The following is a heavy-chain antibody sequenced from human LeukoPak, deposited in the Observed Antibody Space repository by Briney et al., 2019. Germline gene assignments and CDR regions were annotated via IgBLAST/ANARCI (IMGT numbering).Heavy chain of an antibody. Sequence: GRSLRLSCAVSGFTFRSYSMNWVHQAPGGGLEWVSSISSISSYIYYTDSVKGRLTISRDNGKNSLYLQMNSLRAEDTAVYYCARELRSSWYPSACDIWGQGTMVTVSS. CDR2: ISSISSYI. CDR3: ARELRSSWYPSACDI. J-gene: IGHJ3*02. V-gene: IGHV3-21*01. CDR1: GFTFRSYS. D-gene: IGHD6-13*01.